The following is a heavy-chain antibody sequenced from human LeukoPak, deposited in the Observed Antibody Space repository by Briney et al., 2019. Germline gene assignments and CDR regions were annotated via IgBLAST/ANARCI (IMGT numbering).Heavy chain of an antibody. J-gene: IGHJ5*02. V-gene: IGHV1-2*02. CDR3: ARARSRRVTPNWFDP. CDR1: GYTFTGYY. Sequence: ASVTVSCKASGYTFTGYYMHWVRQAPGQGLEWMGWINPNSGGTNYAQKFQGRVTMTRDTSISTAYMELSRLRSDDTAVYYCARARSRRVTPNWFDPWGQGTLVTVSS. CDR2: INPNSGGT. D-gene: IGHD2-21*02.